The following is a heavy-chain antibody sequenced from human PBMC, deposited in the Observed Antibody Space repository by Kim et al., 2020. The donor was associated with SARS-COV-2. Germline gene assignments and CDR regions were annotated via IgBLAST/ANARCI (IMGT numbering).Heavy chain of an antibody. V-gene: IGHV3-7*01. CDR1: GFTFSSYW. J-gene: IGHJ4*02. D-gene: IGHD6-19*01. CDR3: ARDAGYSSGWYSYFDY. Sequence: GGSLRLSCAASGFTFSSYWMSWVRQAPGKGLEWVANIKQDGSEKYYVDSVKGRFTISRDNAKNSLYLQMNSLRAEDTAVYYCARDAGYSSGWYSYFDYWGQGTLVTVSS. CDR2: IKQDGSEK.